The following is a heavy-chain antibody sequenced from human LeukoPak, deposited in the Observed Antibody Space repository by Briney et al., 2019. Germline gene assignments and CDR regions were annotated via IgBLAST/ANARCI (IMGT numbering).Heavy chain of an antibody. J-gene: IGHJ4*02. CDR2: IRSDGSSK. CDR1: GFTFSSYG. D-gene: IGHD4-17*01. CDR3: ARWYGGYPSYYLDY. Sequence: GGSLRLSCAASGFTFSSYGLHWVRQAPGKGLEWVALIRSDGSSKNYADSVKGRFTISRDTPKNTVYLQMNSLRAEDTAVYSCARWYGGYPSYYLDYWGQGTLVTVSS. V-gene: IGHV3-30*02.